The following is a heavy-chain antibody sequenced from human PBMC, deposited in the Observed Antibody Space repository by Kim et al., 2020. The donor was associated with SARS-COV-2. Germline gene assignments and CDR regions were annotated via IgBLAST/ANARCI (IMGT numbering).Heavy chain of an antibody. CDR1: GYTFTSYY. Sequence: ASVKVSCKASGYTFTSYYMHWVRQAPGQGLEWMGIINPSGGSTSYAQKFQGRVTMTRDTSTSTVYMELSSLRSEDTAVYYCARDRGIPRPSTFGFGDSNFPNWFGPWGQGTLVTVSS. D-gene: IGHD3-10*01. CDR3: ARDRGIPRPSTFGFGDSNFPNWFGP. V-gene: IGHV1-46*01. J-gene: IGHJ5*02. CDR2: INPSGGST.